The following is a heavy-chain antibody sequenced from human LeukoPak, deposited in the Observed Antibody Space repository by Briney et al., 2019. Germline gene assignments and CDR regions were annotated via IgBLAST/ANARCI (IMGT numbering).Heavy chain of an antibody. Sequence: SVKVSCKASGGTFSSYAISWVRQAPGQGLEWMGGITPIFGTANYAQKFQGRGTITADESTSTAYMELSSLRPEDTAVYYCARDRGIADLLFDSWGQGTLVTVSS. J-gene: IGHJ4*02. V-gene: IGHV1-69*13. CDR1: GGTFSSYA. D-gene: IGHD6-13*01. CDR3: ARDRGIADLLFDS. CDR2: ITPIFGTA.